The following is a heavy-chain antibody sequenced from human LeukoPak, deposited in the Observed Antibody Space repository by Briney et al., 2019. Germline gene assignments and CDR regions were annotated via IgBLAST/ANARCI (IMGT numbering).Heavy chain of an antibody. D-gene: IGHD2-15*01. V-gene: IGHV1-46*01. J-gene: IGHJ6*03. CDR2: INPSGGST. Sequence: ASVKVSRKASGYTITSYYMHWVRQAPGQGLEWMGIINPSGGSTSYAQKFQGRVTMTRDTSTSTVYMELSSLRSEDTAVYYCARVVQEYCSGGSCYDRYYYYMDVWGKGTTVTVSS. CDR3: ARVVQEYCSGGSCYDRYYYYMDV. CDR1: GYTITSYY.